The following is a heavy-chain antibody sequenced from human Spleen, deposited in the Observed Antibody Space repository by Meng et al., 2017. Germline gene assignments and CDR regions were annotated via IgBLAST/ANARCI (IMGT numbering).Heavy chain of an antibody. D-gene: IGHD2-21*01. Sequence: QVHLVQSWADVQKHAAAVMVSCKASGYTFTAYYIHWVRQAPGQGLECMGRINPNSGGTNSAQKFQGRVIMTRDTSISTAYMELSSLGFDDTAVYYCAKALGWGSSPDYWGHGILVTVSS. J-gene: IGHJ4*01. CDR1: GYTFTAYY. CDR2: INPNSGGT. CDR3: AKALGWGSSPDY. V-gene: IGHV1-2*06.